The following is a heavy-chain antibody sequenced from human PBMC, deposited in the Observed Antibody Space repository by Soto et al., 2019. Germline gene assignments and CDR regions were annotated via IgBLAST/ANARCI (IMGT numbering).Heavy chain of an antibody. V-gene: IGHV4-59*10. CDR1: GGSFSGYF. Sequence: SETLSLTCAVYGGSFSGYFWSWIRQPPGKGLEWIGRIYATGSTDYNPSLKSRITMSVDMSKKQFSLTLRSVTAADTAMYYCVRDGTKNLRDRFDPWGQGALVTVSS. CDR2: IYATGST. J-gene: IGHJ5*02. D-gene: IGHD1-1*01. CDR3: VRDGTKNLRDRFDP.